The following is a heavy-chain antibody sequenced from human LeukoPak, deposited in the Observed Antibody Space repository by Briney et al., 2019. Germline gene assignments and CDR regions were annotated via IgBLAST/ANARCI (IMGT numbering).Heavy chain of an antibody. V-gene: IGHV4-39*07. CDR3: ARGSHYYDSSGYGY. Sequence: SETLSLTCSVSGGSISSGSYYWSWIRQPPGKGLEWIGEINHSGSTNYNPSLKSRVTISVDTSKNQFSLKLSSVTAADTAVYYCARGSHYYDSSGYGYWCQGALVTVSS. CDR1: GGSISSGSYY. CDR2: INHSGST. D-gene: IGHD3-22*01. J-gene: IGHJ4*02.